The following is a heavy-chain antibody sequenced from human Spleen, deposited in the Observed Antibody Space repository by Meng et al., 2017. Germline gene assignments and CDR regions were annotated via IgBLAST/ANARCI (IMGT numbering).Heavy chain of an antibody. CDR1: GVSIRNDPW. V-gene: IGHV4-4*02. J-gene: IGHJ5*02. Sequence: QVQLQASGPGLVKPSGTLSLTCDVSGVSIRNDPWWSWVRQPPGTGLEWIGSIGHSGITYYTPSLTSRVTVSIYLSKCQFSLKLTSVTAADTAVYYCVRSSGWVRTGFDPWGQGTLVTVSS. D-gene: IGHD6-19*01. CDR2: IGHSGIT. CDR3: VRSSGWVRTGFDP.